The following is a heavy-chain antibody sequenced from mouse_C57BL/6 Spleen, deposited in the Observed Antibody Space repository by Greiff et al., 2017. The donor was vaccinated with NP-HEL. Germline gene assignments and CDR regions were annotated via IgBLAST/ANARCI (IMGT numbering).Heavy chain of an antibody. CDR2: ISSGGDYI. CDR3: TRGGDLSRSFDY. D-gene: IGHD1-1*01. J-gene: IGHJ2*01. CDR1: GFTFSSYA. V-gene: IGHV5-9-1*02. Sequence: EVQLVESGEGLVKPGGSLKLSCAASGFTFSSYAMSWVRQTPEKRLEWVAYISSGGDYIYYADTVKGRFTISRDNARNTLYLQMSSLKSEDTAMYYCTRGGDLSRSFDYWGQSTTLTVSS.